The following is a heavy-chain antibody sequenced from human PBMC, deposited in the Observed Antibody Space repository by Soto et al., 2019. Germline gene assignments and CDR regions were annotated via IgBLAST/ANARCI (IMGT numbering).Heavy chain of an antibody. CDR3: ARPAVVSIAGALEH. V-gene: IGHV5-51*01. J-gene: IGHJ1*01. CDR1: GYSFTSYW. CDR2: IYPGNSNT. D-gene: IGHD1-26*01. Sequence: GESLKISCKGSGYSFTSYWISWVRQMPGKGLEWMGIIYPGNSNTRYSPPFQGQVTISADKSITTAYLQWTSLKASDTAMYYCARPAVVSIAGALEHWGQGTPVTVSS.